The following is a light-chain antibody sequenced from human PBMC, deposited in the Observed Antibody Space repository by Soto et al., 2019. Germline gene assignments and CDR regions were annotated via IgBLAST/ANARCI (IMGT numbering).Light chain of an antibody. CDR3: QQYGSSGT. Sequence: VLTDSPGTLSLSPLERASLSFRASQSVSNNYLAWYQQKPGQAPRLLIYGASNRATGIPDRFSGSGSGTDFTLTISRLEPEDFAVYYCQQYGSSGTFGQGTRLEIK. V-gene: IGKV3-20*01. CDR2: GAS. J-gene: IGKJ5*01. CDR1: QSVSNNY.